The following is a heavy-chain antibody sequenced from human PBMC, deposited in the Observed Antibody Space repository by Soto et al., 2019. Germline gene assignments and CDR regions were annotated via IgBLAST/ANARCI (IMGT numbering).Heavy chain of an antibody. CDR3: ARAYSSGWSRNWFDP. CDR2: IYHSAST. V-gene: IGHV4-30-2*01. D-gene: IGHD6-19*01. J-gene: IGHJ5*02. CDR1: GGSISSGGYS. Sequence: PSETLSLTCAVSGGSISSGGYSWSWIRQPPGKGLELIGYIYHSASTNYNPSLKSRVTISVDTSKNQFSLKLSSVTAADTAVYYCARAYSSGWSRNWFDPWGQGTLVTVSS.